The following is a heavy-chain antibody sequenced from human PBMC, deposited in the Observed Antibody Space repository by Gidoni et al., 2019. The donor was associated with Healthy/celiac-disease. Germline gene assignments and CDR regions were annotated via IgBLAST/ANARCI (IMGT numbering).Heavy chain of an antibody. Sequence: QVQLVESGGGVVQPGRSLRLSCAASGFTFSTYAMHWARQAPGKGLGWVAVISYDGSNKYYADSVKGRFTISRDNSKNTLYLQMNSLRAEDTAVYYCAREGGLRGSLGRLRAFDIWGQGTMVTVSS. V-gene: IGHV3-30-3*01. CDR3: AREGGLRGSLGRLRAFDI. CDR2: ISYDGSNK. J-gene: IGHJ3*02. CDR1: GFTFSTYA. D-gene: IGHD1-26*01.